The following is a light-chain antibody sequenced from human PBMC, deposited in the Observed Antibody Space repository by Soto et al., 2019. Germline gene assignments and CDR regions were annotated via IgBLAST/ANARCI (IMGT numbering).Light chain of an antibody. CDR1: SRDVGGYNY. J-gene: IGLJ1*01. V-gene: IGLV2-8*01. CDR3: SSYAGSFWV. Sequence: QSALTQPPSASGSPGQSVTISCTGTSRDVGGYNYVSWYQQHPGKAPKLMIYEVSKRPSGVPDRFSGSKSGNTASLTVSGLQAEDEADYYCSSYAGSFWVFGTGTKVTVL. CDR2: EVS.